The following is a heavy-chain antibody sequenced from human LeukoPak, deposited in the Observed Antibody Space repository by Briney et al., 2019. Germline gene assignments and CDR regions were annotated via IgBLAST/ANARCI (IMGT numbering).Heavy chain of an antibody. CDR2: INHSGST. D-gene: IGHD6-25*01. V-gene: IGHV4-34*01. Sequence: SETLSLTCAVYGGSFSGFHWTWIRQPPGKGLEWIGEINHSGSTNYNPSLRSRVTMSLDRSKNQFSLNLNSVTAADTAVYYCARRVDGSGEARLDYWGQGTLVTVSS. J-gene: IGHJ4*02. CDR3: ARRVDGSGEARLDY. CDR1: GGSFSGFH.